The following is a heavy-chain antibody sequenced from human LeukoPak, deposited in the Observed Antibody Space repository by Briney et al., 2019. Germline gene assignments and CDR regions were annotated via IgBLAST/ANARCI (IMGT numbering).Heavy chain of an antibody. CDR1: SGSVGSADYY. V-gene: IGHV4-30-4*01. J-gene: IGHJ6*03. CDR2: INYSGIT. Sequence: SQTLSLTCSVSSGSVGSADYYWSWLRQSPGKGLDWIGYINYSGITYYNPSLKSRVTISVDTSKNQFSLKLSSVTAADTAVFYCARGPTAPGSVPYYYMDVWGKGTTVTVSS. D-gene: IGHD3-10*01. CDR3: ARGPTAPGSVPYYYMDV.